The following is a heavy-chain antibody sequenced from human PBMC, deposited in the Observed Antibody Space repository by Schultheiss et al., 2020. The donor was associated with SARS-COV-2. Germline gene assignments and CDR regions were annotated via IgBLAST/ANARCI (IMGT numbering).Heavy chain of an antibody. V-gene: IGHV4-34*01. Sequence: SETLSLTCAVYSGSFSGYYWSWIRQPPGKGLEWIGSIYYSGSTYYNPSLKSRVTISVDTSKNQFSLKLSSVTAADTAIYYCARAGVEILRVGYFDSWGQGTLVTVSS. CDR3: ARAGVEILRVGYFDS. CDR2: IYYSGST. CDR1: SGSFSGYY. D-gene: IGHD5-24*01. J-gene: IGHJ4*02.